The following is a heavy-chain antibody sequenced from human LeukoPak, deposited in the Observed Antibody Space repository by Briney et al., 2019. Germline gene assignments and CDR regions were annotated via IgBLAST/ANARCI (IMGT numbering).Heavy chain of an antibody. CDR3: ARASSRFNWFDP. D-gene: IGHD3-3*01. Sequence: SGGSLRLSCAASGSGFTFNNYWMHWVRQAPGKGLVWVSRINADGSTTSYADSVRGRFTISRDNSKNTFYLQMNSLRGGDTAVYYCARASSRFNWFDPWGQGTLVTVSS. V-gene: IGHV3-74*01. CDR1: GSGFTFNNYW. CDR2: INADGSTT. J-gene: IGHJ5*02.